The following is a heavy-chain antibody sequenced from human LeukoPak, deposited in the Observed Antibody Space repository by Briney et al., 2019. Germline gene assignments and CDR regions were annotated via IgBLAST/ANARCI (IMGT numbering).Heavy chain of an antibody. V-gene: IGHV3-9*01. D-gene: IGHD3-22*01. J-gene: IGHJ4*02. CDR2: ISWNSGSI. Sequence: PGGSLRLSCAASGFTFDDYAMHWVRQAPGKGLEWVSGISWNSGSIGYADSVKGRFTISRDNAKNSLYLQVNSLRAEDTALYYCAKAGSSGYGGFDYWGQGTLVTVSS. CDR1: GFTFDDYA. CDR3: AKAGSSGYGGFDY.